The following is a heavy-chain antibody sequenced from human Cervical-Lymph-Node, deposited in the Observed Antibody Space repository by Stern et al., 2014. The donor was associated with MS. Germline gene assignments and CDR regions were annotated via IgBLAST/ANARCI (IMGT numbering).Heavy chain of an antibody. Sequence: EVQLVESGGGLVQPGGSLKLSCAASGFTFGGSTIPWVPQASGQGLAGVGRIRSKAMSYATAYAASVRGRFTISRDDSKNTAYLQLNSLKTEDTAMYYCTRLSYSGYDPDDNWGQGTLVTVSS. CDR2: IRSKAMSYAT. CDR1: GFTFGGST. CDR3: TRLSYSGYDPDDN. D-gene: IGHD5-12*01. J-gene: IGHJ4*02. V-gene: IGHV3-73*01.